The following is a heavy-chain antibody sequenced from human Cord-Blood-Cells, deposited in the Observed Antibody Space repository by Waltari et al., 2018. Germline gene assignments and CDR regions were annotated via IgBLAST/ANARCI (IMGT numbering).Heavy chain of an antibody. D-gene: IGHD3-16*01. CDR3: ARAFGEGWFDP. V-gene: IGHV4-61*09. Sequence: QVQLQESGPGLVKPSQTLSLTCTVSGGSISSGSYYWSWIRQPAGKGLEWIGYIYTSGSTNHNPARKSRVTISVDTAKNQFSLKLSSVTAADTAVYYCARAFGEGWFDPWGQGTLVTVSS. CDR1: GGSISSGSYY. CDR2: IYTSGST. J-gene: IGHJ5*02.